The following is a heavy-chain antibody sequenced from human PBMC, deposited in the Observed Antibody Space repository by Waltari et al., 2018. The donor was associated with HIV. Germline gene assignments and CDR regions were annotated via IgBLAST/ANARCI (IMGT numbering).Heavy chain of an antibody. CDR2: FDPEDGET. CDR1: GYTLPELS. CDR3: ATGTAYYYDSSGYPFDY. J-gene: IGHJ4*02. Sequence: QVQLVQSGAEVKKPGASVKVSCKVSGYTLPELSMHWVRTAPGQGLEWMGGFDPEDGETIYAQKFQGRVTMTEDTSTDTAYMELSSLRSEDTAVYYCATGTAYYYDSSGYPFDYWGQGTLVTVSS. V-gene: IGHV1-24*01. D-gene: IGHD3-22*01.